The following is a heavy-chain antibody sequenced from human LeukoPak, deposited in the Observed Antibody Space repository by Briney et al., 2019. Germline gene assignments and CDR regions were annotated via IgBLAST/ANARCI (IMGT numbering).Heavy chain of an antibody. V-gene: IGHV3-53*01. Sequence: PGGSLRLSCAASGFTVSNNYMNWVRQAPGKGLECVSVLYSGGSTYYADSVKGRFTISRDNSKNTLYLQMNSLRAEDTAVYYCASHSSSWYGFDYWGQGTLVTVSS. CDR3: ASHSSSWYGFDY. CDR1: GFTVSNNY. CDR2: LYSGGST. D-gene: IGHD6-13*01. J-gene: IGHJ4*02.